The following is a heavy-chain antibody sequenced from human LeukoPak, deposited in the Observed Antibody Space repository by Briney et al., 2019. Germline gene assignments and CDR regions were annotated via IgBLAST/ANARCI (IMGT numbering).Heavy chain of an antibody. J-gene: IGHJ5*02. CDR1: GFTFSNYW. V-gene: IGHV3-7*01. CDR3: ASRPA. CDR2: IKEDGSVK. Sequence: GGSLRLSCAASGFTFSNYWMNWVRQAPGKGLEWVANIKEDGSVKYYVDSVKGRFTVSRDNAKNSLYLQMNSLRVEDTAVYYCASRPAWGQGTLVTVSS.